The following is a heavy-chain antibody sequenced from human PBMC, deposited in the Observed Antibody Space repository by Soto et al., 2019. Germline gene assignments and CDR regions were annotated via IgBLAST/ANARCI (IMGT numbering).Heavy chain of an antibody. CDR2: ISNSGSYI. CDR1: GFIFSRYE. CDR3: ASDSSSSHYYYYGMDV. D-gene: IGHD6-6*01. J-gene: IGHJ6*04. V-gene: IGHV3-21*05. Sequence: GGALRLSCAASGFIFSRYELNCVRQAPGKGPERVSYISNSGSYIYYADSVKGRFTIPRDNSNNSLYLQMNSLRAKDTAAYYCASDSSSSHYYYYGMDVWGTGTTGTV.